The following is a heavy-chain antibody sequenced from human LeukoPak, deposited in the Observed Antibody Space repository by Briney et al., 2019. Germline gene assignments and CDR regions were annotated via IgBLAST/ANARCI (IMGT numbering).Heavy chain of an antibody. V-gene: IGHV3-23*01. Sequence: GGSLRLSCAASGSTFSSYAMSWVRQAPGKGLEWVSAISGSGGSTYYADSVKGRFTISRDNSKNTLYLQMNSLRAEDTAVYYCAKDHITRGTYYYYCYGMDVWGQGTTVTVSS. D-gene: IGHD1-14*01. CDR3: AKDHITRGTYYYYCYGMDV. CDR2: ISGSGGST. J-gene: IGHJ6*02. CDR1: GSTFSSYA.